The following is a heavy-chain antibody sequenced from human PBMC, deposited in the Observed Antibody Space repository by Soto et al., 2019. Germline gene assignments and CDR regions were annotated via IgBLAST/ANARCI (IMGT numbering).Heavy chain of an antibody. CDR2: IYYSGST. Sequence: PSETLSLTCTVSGGSISSGGYYWSWIRQHPGKGLEWIGYIYYSGSTYYNPSLKSRVTISVDTSKNQFSLKLSSVTAADTAVYYCARDRIFPSWGMDVWGQGTTVTVSS. CDR1: GGSISSGGYY. D-gene: IGHD2-15*01. V-gene: IGHV4-31*03. J-gene: IGHJ6*02. CDR3: ARDRIFPSWGMDV.